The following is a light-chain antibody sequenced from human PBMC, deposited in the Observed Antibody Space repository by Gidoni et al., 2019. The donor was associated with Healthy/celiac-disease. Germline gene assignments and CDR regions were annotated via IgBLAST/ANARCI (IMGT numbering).Light chain of an antibody. V-gene: IGKV3-20*01. CDR2: GAS. Sequence: EFVLTQSPGTLSLSPGERATLSCRASQSVSSSYLAWYQQKPGQAPRLLIYGASSRATGIPDRFSGSGSGTDFTLTISRLEPEDFAVYYCQQYGSSPWMFGQGTKVEIK. J-gene: IGKJ1*01. CDR1: QSVSSSY. CDR3: QQYGSSPWM.